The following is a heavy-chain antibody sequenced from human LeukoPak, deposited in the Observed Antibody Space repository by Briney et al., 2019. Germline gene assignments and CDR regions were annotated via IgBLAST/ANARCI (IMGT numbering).Heavy chain of an antibody. CDR1: GGSISGYY. D-gene: IGHD3-10*01. CDR2: IYYSGST. V-gene: IGHV4-59*01. CDR3: AGTMVRGVIRYFDY. J-gene: IGHJ4*02. Sequence: SETLSLTCTVSGGSISGYYWSWIRQPPGKALEWIGYIYYSGSTNYNPSLKSRVTISVDTSKNQFSLKLSSVTTADTAVYYCAGTMVRGVIRYFDYWGQGTLVTVSS.